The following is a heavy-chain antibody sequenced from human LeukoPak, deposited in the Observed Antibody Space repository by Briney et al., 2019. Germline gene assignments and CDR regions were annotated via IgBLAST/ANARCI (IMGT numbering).Heavy chain of an antibody. V-gene: IGHV4-59*08. J-gene: IGHJ4*02. CDR1: GVSINSYF. D-gene: IGHD3-10*01. CDR2: IYYSGST. Sequence: PSETLSLTCTVSGVSINSYFWSWIRQPPGKGLEWIGYIYYSGSTNYNPSLKSRVTISIDTSKNQFSLKLSSVTAADTAVYYCAGHDYGSGSSYGYWGQGTLVTVSS. CDR3: AGHDYGSGSSYGY.